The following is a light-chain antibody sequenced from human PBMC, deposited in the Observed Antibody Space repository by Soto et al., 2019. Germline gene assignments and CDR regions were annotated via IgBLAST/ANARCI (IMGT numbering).Light chain of an antibody. CDR2: DAY. Sequence: DIQMTQSPSSLSASVGDRVTITCQASQDISHHLRWYQQKPGKAPKLLIYDAYNLETGVPSRFSGSGSRTDFTITISSLQPEVIATYNCQHYGNLTPAFGHGTKVDVK. J-gene: IGKJ3*01. CDR3: QHYGNLTPA. V-gene: IGKV1-33*01. CDR1: QDISHH.